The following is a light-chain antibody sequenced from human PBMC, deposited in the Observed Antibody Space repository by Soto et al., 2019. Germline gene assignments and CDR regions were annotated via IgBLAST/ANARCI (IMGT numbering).Light chain of an antibody. J-gene: IGKJ1*01. CDR3: QLYNNRWT. CDR2: KAS. Sequence: DIQMTQSPSTLSASVGDRVTITCRSSQSISVWLAWFQQKPGNAPKLLIYKASTLESGVPSRFSGSGSGTEFTLTISSLHPDDSATYCCQLYNNRWTFGQGTKVEI. CDR1: QSISVW. V-gene: IGKV1-5*03.